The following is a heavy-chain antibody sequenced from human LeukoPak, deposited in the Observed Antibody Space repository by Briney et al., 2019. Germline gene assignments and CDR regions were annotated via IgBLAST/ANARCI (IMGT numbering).Heavy chain of an antibody. CDR2: IIPILGIA. V-gene: IGHV1-69*04. CDR3: ARAPKYYYGSGSYYDY. J-gene: IGHJ4*02. Sequence: SVKVSCEASGYTFTGYYMHWVRQAPGQGLEWMGRIIPILGIANYAQKFQGRVTITADKSTSTAYMELSSLRSEDTAVYYCARAPKYYYGSGSYYDYWGQGTLVTVSS. CDR1: GYTFTGYY. D-gene: IGHD3-10*01.